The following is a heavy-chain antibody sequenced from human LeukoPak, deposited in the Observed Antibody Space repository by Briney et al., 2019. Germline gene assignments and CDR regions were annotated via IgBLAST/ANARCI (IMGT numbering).Heavy chain of an antibody. Sequence: PGGSLRLSCAASGNYWMHWVRQAPGKGLVWVSHINSDGSWTSYADSVKGRFTISRDNSKNTLYLQMNSLRAEDTAVYYCAKDPDGGNSRPYYFDYWGQGTLVTVSS. CDR3: AKDPDGGNSRPYYFDY. V-gene: IGHV3-74*01. D-gene: IGHD4-23*01. CDR1: GNYW. J-gene: IGHJ4*02. CDR2: INSDGSWT.